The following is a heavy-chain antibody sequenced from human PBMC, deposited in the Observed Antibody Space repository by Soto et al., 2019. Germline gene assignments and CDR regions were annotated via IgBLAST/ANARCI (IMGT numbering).Heavy chain of an antibody. CDR3: ASIGLSRRDSSIG. J-gene: IGHJ4*01. CDR1: GGAISSSKW. V-gene: IGHV4-4*02. Sequence: SETLSLTCAVSGGAISSSKWWSWLRQPPGKGLEWIGEIYHSGSTNYNPSLKSRVTISVDKSKNQFSLKLSSVTAADTAVYYCASIGLSRRDSSIGWGQGTLVSVS. D-gene: IGHD3-22*01. CDR2: IYHSGST.